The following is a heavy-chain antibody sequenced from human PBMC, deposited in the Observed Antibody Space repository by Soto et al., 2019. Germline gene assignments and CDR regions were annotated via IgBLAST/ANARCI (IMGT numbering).Heavy chain of an antibody. J-gene: IGHJ6*02. CDR3: ARHLGGNHYYYGMDV. Sequence: QVQLVQSGAEVKKPGSSVKVSCKASGGTFSSYAISWVRQAPGQGLEWMGGIIPIFGTADYAQKFQGRVKITADDFTGTAYMELSSLRSEDTAVYYCARHLGGNHYYYGMDVWGQGTTVTVSS. D-gene: IGHD3-16*01. V-gene: IGHV1-69*12. CDR1: GGTFSSYA. CDR2: IIPIFGTA.